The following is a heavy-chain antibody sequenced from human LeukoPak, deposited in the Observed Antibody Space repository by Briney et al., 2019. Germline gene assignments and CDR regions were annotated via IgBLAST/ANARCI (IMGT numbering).Heavy chain of an antibody. CDR3: AREVSSGRWTFDY. CDR2: IIPMFGTA. V-gene: IGHV1-69*01. D-gene: IGHD3-10*02. CDR1: GGTFSSYA. Sequence: SVKVSCKASGGTFSSYAISWVRQAPGQGLEWMGGIIPMFGTAYYAQKLQGRVTITADHSTSTAYMELSSLRSEDTAVYYCAREVSSGRWTFDYWGQGTLVAVSS. J-gene: IGHJ4*02.